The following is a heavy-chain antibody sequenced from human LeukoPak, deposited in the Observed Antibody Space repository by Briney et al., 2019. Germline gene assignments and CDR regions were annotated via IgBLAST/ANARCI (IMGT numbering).Heavy chain of an antibody. J-gene: IGHJ3*02. CDR1: GFTVSSNY. CDR2: IYSGGST. V-gene: IGHV3-53*01. D-gene: IGHD1-26*01. Sequence: HPGGSLRLSCAASGFTVSSNYMSWVRQAPGKGLEWVSVIYSGGSTYYADSVKGRFTISRDNSKNTLYLQMNSLRAEDTAVYYCAGDVGIVGADDAFDIWGQGTMVTVSS. CDR3: AGDVGIVGADDAFDI.